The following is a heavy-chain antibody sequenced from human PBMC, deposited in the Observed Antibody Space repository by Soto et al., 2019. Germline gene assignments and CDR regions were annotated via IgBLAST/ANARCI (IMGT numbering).Heavy chain of an antibody. Sequence: QITLKESGPALVKPTQTLTLTCSFSGFSLSTSGVGVVWIRQPPGEALEWLALIYWDDDKRYSPSLKNRLTITTDTSRNQVVQTLTNMDPVDTATYYCAYYSTTVTTGYFDYWGQGTLVTVSS. V-gene: IGHV2-5*02. D-gene: IGHD4-17*01. CDR1: GFSLSTSGVG. CDR3: AYYSTTVTTGYFDY. CDR2: IYWDDDK. J-gene: IGHJ4*02.